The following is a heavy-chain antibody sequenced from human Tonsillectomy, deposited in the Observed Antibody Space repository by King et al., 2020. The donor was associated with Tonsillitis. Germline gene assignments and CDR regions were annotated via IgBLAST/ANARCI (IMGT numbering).Heavy chain of an antibody. J-gene: IGHJ4*02. CDR3: AKDLGDYYDSSGYFDY. CDR1: GFTFSSYD. CDR2: ISFDGNNK. V-gene: IGHV3-30*18. D-gene: IGHD3-22*01. Sequence: VQLVESGGGVVQPGRSLRLSCAASGFTFSSYDMHWVRQAPGKGLEWVAVISFDGNNKYYADSVKGRFTISRDNSRNTLYLRMNSLTAEDTAVYYCAKDLGDYYDSSGYFDYWGQGTLVTGSS.